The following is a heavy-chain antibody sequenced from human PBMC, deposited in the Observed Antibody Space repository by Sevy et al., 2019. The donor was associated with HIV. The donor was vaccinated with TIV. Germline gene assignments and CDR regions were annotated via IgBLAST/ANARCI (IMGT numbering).Heavy chain of an antibody. CDR3: AKDTADSSGWYVLDY. D-gene: IGHD6-19*01. V-gene: IGHV3-9*01. J-gene: IGHJ4*02. CDR1: GFTFDDYA. Sequence: GGSLRLSCAASGFTFDDYAMHWVRQAPGKGLEWVSGISWNSGSIGYADSVKGRSTISRDNAKNSLYLQMNSLRAEDTALYYCAKDTADSSGWYVLDYWGQGTLVTVSS. CDR2: ISWNSGSI.